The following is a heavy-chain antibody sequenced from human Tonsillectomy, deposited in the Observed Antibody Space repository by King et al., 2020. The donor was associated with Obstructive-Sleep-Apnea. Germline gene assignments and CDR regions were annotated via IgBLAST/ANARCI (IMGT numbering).Heavy chain of an antibody. Sequence: VQLVQSGGGLVQPGGSLRLSCAASRFTFSNYWMSWVRQAPGKGLEWVANIKEDGSEKYYVDSVKGRFTISSENAKNSLYLQGNSLRAEDKAVYYCARRSGSYKYWGQGTLVTVSS. CDR3: ARRSGSYKY. J-gene: IGHJ4*02. D-gene: IGHD1-26*01. CDR1: RFTFSNYW. CDR2: IKEDGSEK. V-gene: IGHV3-7*01.